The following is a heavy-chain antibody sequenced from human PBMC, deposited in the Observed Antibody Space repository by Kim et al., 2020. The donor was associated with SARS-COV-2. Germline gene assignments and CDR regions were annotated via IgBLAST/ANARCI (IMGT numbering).Heavy chain of an antibody. Sequence: GGSMRLSCAASEFSVSSYWMTWVRQAPGKGLEWVATIKQDGNEKDYVDSVRGRFTVSRDNAANSVYLQMNSLRVEDTAVYYCVKEKDSGRTARIDVWGQGTTVTVSS. CDR1: EFSVSSYW. CDR3: VKEKDSGRTARIDV. D-gene: IGHD6-19*01. CDR2: IKQDGNEK. V-gene: IGHV3-7*03. J-gene: IGHJ6*02.